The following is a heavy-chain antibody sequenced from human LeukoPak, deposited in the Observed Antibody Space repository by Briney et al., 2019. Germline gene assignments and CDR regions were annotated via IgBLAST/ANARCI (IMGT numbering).Heavy chain of an antibody. D-gene: IGHD3-9*01. V-gene: IGHV3-21*01. CDR2: ISSSSSYI. J-gene: IGHJ4*02. CDR1: GFTFSSYG. Sequence: GGSLRLSCAASGFTFSSYGMHWVRQAPGKGLEWVSSISSSSSYIYYADSVKGRFTISRDNAKNSLYLQMNSLRAEDTAVYYCARGGLTGYYFDYWGQGTLVTVSS. CDR3: ARGGLTGYYFDY.